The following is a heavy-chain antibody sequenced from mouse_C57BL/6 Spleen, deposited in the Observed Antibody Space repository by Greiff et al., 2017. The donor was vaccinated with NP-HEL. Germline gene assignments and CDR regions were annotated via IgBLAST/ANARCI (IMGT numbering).Heavy chain of an antibody. CDR3: TSSVYYYDSSYYYAMDY. D-gene: IGHD1-1*01. Sequence: VQLQQSGAELVRPGASVKLSCTASGFNFKDDYMHWVKQRPEQGLEWIGWIDPENGDTEYASKFQGKAPITVDTSSNTAYLQLSSLTSDDTAVYCCTSSVYYYDSSYYYAMDYWGQGTSVTVSS. CDR2: IDPENGDT. CDR1: GFNFKDDY. J-gene: IGHJ4*01. V-gene: IGHV14-4*01.